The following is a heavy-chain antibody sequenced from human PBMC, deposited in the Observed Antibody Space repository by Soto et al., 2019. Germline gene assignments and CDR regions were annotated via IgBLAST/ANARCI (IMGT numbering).Heavy chain of an antibody. CDR2: IYYRGNA. CDR3: ARLEGLAAISYYFDF. J-gene: IGHJ4*02. Sequence: QLQLQESGPGLVKPSETLSLTCSVSDDSINSDKYYWGWIRQPPGKGLEWIGSIYYRGNAYYNPSLQTQVTISLDKSKSQFSLKLNSVPAADSAVYFCARLEGLAAISYYFDFWGPGALVTVSS. V-gene: IGHV4-39*01. CDR1: DDSINSDKYY. D-gene: IGHD3-9*01.